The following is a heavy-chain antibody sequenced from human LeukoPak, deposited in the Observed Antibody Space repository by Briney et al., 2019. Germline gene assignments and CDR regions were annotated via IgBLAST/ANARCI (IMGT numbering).Heavy chain of an antibody. J-gene: IGHJ3*02. CDR3: ARVPTSAFTRDDAFDI. CDR2: MNAGNGNT. V-gene: IGHV1-3*01. Sequence: PGASVKVSCKASGYTFTSYAMHWVRQAPGQGLEWMGWMNAGNGNTKYSQKFQGRVSISRDTSATTAYMELSSLTSEDTAVYYCARVPTSAFTRDDAFDIWGQGTMVTVSS. CDR1: GYTFTSYA.